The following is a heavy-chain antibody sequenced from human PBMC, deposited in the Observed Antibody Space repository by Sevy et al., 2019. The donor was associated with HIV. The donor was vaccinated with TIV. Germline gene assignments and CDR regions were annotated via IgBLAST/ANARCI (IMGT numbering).Heavy chain of an antibody. V-gene: IGHV5-51*01. Sequence: GESLKISCKGSGYSFTTYWSGWVRQMPGKGLEWMGIIYPGDSDTRYSPSFQGQVTISADKSISTAYLQWSSLKASDTAMYYCARPPYSGYDVGMYAFDIWGQGTMVTVSS. CDR3: ARPPYSGYDVGMYAFDI. J-gene: IGHJ3*02. CDR1: GYSFTTYW. D-gene: IGHD5-12*01. CDR2: IYPGDSDT.